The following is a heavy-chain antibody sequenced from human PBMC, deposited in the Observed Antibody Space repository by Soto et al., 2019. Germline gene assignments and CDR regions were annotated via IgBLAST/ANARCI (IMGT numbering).Heavy chain of an antibody. CDR2: MNPNSGNT. D-gene: IGHD1-7*01. J-gene: IGHJ6*02. Sequence: QVQLVQSGAEVKKPGASVKVSCKASGYTFTSYDINWVRQATGQGLEWMGWMNPNSGNTGYAQKFQGRVTMTRNTSKSTAFMERSSLDSEDRAIYYCARCTKTTDVWGQGTTVTVSS. CDR1: GYTFTSYD. CDR3: ARCTKTTDV. V-gene: IGHV1-8*01.